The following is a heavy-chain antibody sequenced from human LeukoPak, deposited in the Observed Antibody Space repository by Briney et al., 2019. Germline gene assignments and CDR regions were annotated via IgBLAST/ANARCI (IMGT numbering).Heavy chain of an antibody. J-gene: IGHJ4*02. CDR2: ISYDGSNK. CDR1: GFTFSSYA. CDR3: ARVGVVVVAAPYYFDY. D-gene: IGHD2-15*01. Sequence: GGSLRLSCAASGFTFSSYAMHWVRQAPGKGLEWVAVISYDGSNKYYADSVKGRFTISRDNSKNTLYLQMNSLRAEDTAVYYCARVGVVVVAAPYYFDYWGQGTLVTVSS. V-gene: IGHV3-30-3*01.